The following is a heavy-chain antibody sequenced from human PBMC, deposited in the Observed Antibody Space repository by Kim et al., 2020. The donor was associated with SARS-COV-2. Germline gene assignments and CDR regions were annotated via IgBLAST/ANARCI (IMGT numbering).Heavy chain of an antibody. Sequence: GGSLRLSCAASGFTFSNYWMSWVRQAPGKGLEWVANIKQDGSEKYYVDSVKGRFTISRDNAKNSLDLQMNSLRVEDTAVYYCARARHGWNGYSSPGYYYYYMDVWGKGTTVTVSS. D-gene: IGHD3-3*01. CDR2: IKQDGSEK. CDR1: GFTFSNYW. J-gene: IGHJ6*03. V-gene: IGHV3-7*01. CDR3: ARARHGWNGYSSPGYYYYYMDV.